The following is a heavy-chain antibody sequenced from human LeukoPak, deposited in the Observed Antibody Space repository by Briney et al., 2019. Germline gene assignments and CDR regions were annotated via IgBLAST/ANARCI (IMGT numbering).Heavy chain of an antibody. Sequence: PGRSLRLSCAASGFTFSDYGMHWVRQAPVKGLEWVAVIWYDGSNERYADSVKGRFTVSRDNSKNTLYLQMNSLRAEDTAVYYCARTGEFSAALDYWGQGTLVTVSS. CDR1: GFTFSDYG. J-gene: IGHJ4*02. D-gene: IGHD3-16*02. V-gene: IGHV3-33*03. CDR3: ARTGEFSAALDY. CDR2: IWYDGSNE.